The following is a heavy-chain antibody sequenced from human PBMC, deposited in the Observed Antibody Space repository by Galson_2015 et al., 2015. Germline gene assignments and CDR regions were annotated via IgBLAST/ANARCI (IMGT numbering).Heavy chain of an antibody. CDR2: TSYTSRRDN. V-gene: IGHV6-1*03. Sequence: WVRQAPGRGLEWLGKTSYTSRRDNYYDMSVTRCITISPDTSKNQVTLQMNSMTPEDTAAYYVAREVLNYLDAWGQGTLVTVSS. J-gene: IGHJ4*02. CDR3: AREVLNYLDA. D-gene: IGHD2-8*01.